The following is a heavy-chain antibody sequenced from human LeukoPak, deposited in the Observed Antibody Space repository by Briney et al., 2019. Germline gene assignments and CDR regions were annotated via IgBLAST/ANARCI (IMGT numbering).Heavy chain of an antibody. V-gene: IGHV4-39*01. J-gene: IGHJ4*02. Sequence: SETLSLTCTVSGGSISSNSYYWGWIRQPPGRGLEWIGSISYSGTTYYNPSLKSRVTISVDTSKNQFSLKLNSVTAADTAMYYCARHGVAVVTSSFDNWGQGTLVTVSS. CDR2: ISYSGTT. CDR3: ARHGVAVVTSSFDN. CDR1: GGSISSNSYY. D-gene: IGHD2-15*01.